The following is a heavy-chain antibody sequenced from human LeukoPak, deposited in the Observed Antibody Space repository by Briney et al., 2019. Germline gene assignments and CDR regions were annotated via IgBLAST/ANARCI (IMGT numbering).Heavy chain of an antibody. CDR2: IRYDGSNK. Sequence: GGSLRLSCAASGFTFSSYGMHWVRQAPGKGLEWVAFIRYDGSNKYYTDSVKGRFTISRDDSKNTLYLQMNSLRAEDTAVYYCAKGYCSGTSCYSGLDWGQGTLVTVSS. CDR1: GFTFSSYG. CDR3: AKGYCSGTSCYSGLD. D-gene: IGHD2-2*01. J-gene: IGHJ4*02. V-gene: IGHV3-30*02.